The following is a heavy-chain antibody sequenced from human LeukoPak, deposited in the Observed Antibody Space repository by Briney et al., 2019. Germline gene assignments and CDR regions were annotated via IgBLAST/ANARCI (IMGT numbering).Heavy chain of an antibody. J-gene: IGHJ4*02. V-gene: IGHV3-7*01. D-gene: IGHD4-17*01. CDR2: INQDGSGK. CDR3: ARDYYDDRIRDYFDY. CDR1: GFTFSDYW. Sequence: GGSLRLSCAASGFTFSDYWMSWVRQAPGKGLEWVANINQDGSGKYYVDSVDGRFTISRDNAKNSLSLQMNSLRAEDTALYYCARDYYDDRIRDYFDYWGQGALVTVSS.